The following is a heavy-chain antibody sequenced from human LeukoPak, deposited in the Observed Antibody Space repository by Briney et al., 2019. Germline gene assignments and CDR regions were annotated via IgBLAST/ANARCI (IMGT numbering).Heavy chain of an antibody. Sequence: SETLSLTCTVSGGSISSSSYYWGWIRQPPGKGLEWIGSIYYSGSTYYNPSLKSRVTISVDTSKNQFSLKLASVTAADTAIYYCAKGAGGFSYYNWFDPWGQGTLVTVSS. CDR3: AKGAGGFSYYNWFDP. V-gene: IGHV4-39*07. CDR2: IYYSGST. J-gene: IGHJ5*02. D-gene: IGHD5-18*01. CDR1: GGSISSSSYY.